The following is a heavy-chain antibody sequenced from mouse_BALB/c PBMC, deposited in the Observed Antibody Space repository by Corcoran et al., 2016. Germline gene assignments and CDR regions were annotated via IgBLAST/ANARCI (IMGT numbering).Heavy chain of an antibody. CDR1: GFNIKEYY. CDR3: ASIYYDYAWFAD. Sequence: EVQLQQSGAELVRPGALVKLSCKASGFNIKEYYMHWVKQRPEQGLEWIGWIDPENGNTIYDPKFQGKASRTADTSSNTAYLQLSSLTSEDTAVYYCASIYYDYAWFADWGQGTLVTVSA. V-gene: IGHV14-1*02. D-gene: IGHD2-4*01. CDR2: IDPENGNT. J-gene: IGHJ3*01.